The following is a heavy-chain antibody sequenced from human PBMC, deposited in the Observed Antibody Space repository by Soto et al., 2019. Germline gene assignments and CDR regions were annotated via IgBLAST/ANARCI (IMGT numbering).Heavy chain of an antibody. CDR3: ARKLDQAGAFDI. CDR2: ITGSGGFA. J-gene: IGHJ3*02. V-gene: IGHV3-23*01. Sequence: EVQLLESGGGLVQPGGSLRLSCAASGFTFSNYVMSWVRQAPGKGLEWVSGITGSGGFAAYADSVKSRFTTSRGNSKSTLYLQMNSLRVDDTAIYYCARKLDQAGAFDIWGQGTVVTVSS. CDR1: GFTFSNYV. D-gene: IGHD1-1*01.